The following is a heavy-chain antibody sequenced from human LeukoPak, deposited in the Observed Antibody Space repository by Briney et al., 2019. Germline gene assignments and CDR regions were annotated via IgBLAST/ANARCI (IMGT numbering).Heavy chain of an antibody. V-gene: IGHV3-33*08. J-gene: IGHJ4*02. Sequence: GGSLRLSCAASGFTVSSNSMTWLRQAPGKGLEWVAVIWYDGTNKYYADSVKDRFTISRDNSKNTLYLQMNSLRVEDTAVYYCARGRGTGPDYFDYWGQGTLVTVSS. CDR3: ARGRGTGPDYFDY. D-gene: IGHD3/OR15-3a*01. CDR1: GFTVSSNS. CDR2: IWYDGTNK.